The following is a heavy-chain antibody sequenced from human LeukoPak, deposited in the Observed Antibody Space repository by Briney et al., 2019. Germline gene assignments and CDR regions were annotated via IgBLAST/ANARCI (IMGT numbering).Heavy chain of an antibody. V-gene: IGHV3-48*01. CDR1: GFTFSTYN. J-gene: IGHJ5*01. CDR3: ARVGSRGDWFDY. D-gene: IGHD1-26*01. CDR2: IKSGGNAV. Sequence: PEGSLRLSCAASGFTFSTYNMLWVRQTPGKGLEFLFYIKSGGNAVHYADSVKDRFTFSRDNAKNSLYLQMTGLRVEDSGIYYCARVGSRGDWFDYWGQGTRVTVSS.